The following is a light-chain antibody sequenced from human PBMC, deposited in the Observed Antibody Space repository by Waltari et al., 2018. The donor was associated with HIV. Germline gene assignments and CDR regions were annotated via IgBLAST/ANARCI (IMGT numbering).Light chain of an antibody. CDR1: SSDVGGYNY. Sequence: HSALTPPASVSGSPGQSITISCTGTSSDVGGYNYVSWYQQHPGKAPKLMIYDVSNRPSGVSNRFSGSKSGNTASLTISGLQAEDEADYYCSSYTSSSTLAWVFGGGTKLTVL. V-gene: IGLV2-14*01. CDR2: DVS. J-gene: IGLJ3*02. CDR3: SSYTSSSTLAWV.